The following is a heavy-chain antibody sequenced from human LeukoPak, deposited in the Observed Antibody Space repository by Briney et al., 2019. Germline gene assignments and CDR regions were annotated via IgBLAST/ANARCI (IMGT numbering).Heavy chain of an antibody. CDR3: ARVSPITMIVERNYYYYYYMDV. D-gene: IGHD3-22*01. CDR2: IYHSGST. Sequence: SETLSLTCTVSGGSISSYYWSWIRQPPGKGLEWIGYIYHSGSTNYNPSLKSRVTISVDTSKNQFSLKLSSVTAADTAVYYCARVSPITMIVERNYYYYYYMDVWGKGTTVTVSS. CDR1: GGSISSYY. V-gene: IGHV4-59*01. J-gene: IGHJ6*03.